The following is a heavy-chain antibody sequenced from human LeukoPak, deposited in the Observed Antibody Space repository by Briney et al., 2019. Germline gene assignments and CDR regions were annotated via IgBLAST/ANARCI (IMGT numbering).Heavy chain of an antibody. V-gene: IGHV3-21*01. CDR2: ITSSSTYI. J-gene: IGHJ4*02. D-gene: IGHD3-22*01. Sequence: GGSLRLSCAASGFTFSSYSMNWVRQAPGKGLEWVSSITSSSTYIYYADSVKGRFTLSRDNAKNSLYLQMNSLRAEDTAVYYCARHVVAVGFDYWGQGTLVTVSS. CDR3: ARHVVAVGFDY. CDR1: GFTFSSYS.